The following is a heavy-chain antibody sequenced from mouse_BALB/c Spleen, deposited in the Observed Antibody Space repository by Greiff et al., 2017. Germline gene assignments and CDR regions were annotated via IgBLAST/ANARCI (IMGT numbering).Heavy chain of an antibody. V-gene: IGHV5-17*02. J-gene: IGHJ2*01. CDR3: ARTPVYYDYDYFDY. CDR2: ISSGSSTI. CDR1: GFTFSSFG. Sequence: EVKLMESGGGLVQPGGSRKLSCAASGFTFSSFGMHWVRQAPEKGLEWVAYISSGSSTIYYADTVKGRFTISRDNPKNTLFLQMTSLRSEDTAMYYCARTPVYYDYDYFDYWGQGTTLTVSS. D-gene: IGHD2-4*01.